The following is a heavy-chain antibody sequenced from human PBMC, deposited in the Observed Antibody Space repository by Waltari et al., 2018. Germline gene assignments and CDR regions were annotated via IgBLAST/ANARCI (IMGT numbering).Heavy chain of an antibody. CDR3: TGETLGSYGSFDY. D-gene: IGHD1-26*01. CDR2: IYRGDNT. Sequence: EVQLVETGGDLIQPGGSLRLACAASGFTVSSNYMSWVRQAPGKGLEWVSVIYRGDNTFYADSVKGRFTISRDNSKNTLYLQMNSLRAEDTAMYYCTGETLGSYGSFDYWGQGTLVTVSS. CDR1: GFTVSSNY. J-gene: IGHJ4*02. V-gene: IGHV3-53*02.